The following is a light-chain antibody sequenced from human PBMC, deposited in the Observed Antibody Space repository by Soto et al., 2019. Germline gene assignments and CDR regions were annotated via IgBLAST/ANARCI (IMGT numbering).Light chain of an antibody. CDR2: GAF. Sequence: IVLTQSPGTLSLSPGERPTLSCRASQSVSSDYLVWYQQKPGQAPRLLIYGAFSRATGIPDRFSGSGSGTDFTLTISRLEPEDFAVYYCQQYGNSIPITFGQGTRLEI. J-gene: IGKJ5*01. CDR3: QQYGNSIPIT. V-gene: IGKV3-20*01. CDR1: QSVSSDY.